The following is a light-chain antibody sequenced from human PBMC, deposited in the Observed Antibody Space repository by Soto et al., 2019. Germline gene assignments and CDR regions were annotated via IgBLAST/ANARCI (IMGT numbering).Light chain of an antibody. CDR3: SSYSSSSTLLV. CDR2: EVS. J-gene: IGLJ3*02. Sequence: QSVLTQPASVSGSPGQSITISCTGTNSDVGGYKYVSWYQQQPGRAPKLMIYEVSNRPSEVSSRFSGSKSGNTASLTISGLQAEDEADYYCSSYSSSSTLLVFGGGTKVTVL. V-gene: IGLV2-14*01. CDR1: NSDVGGYKY.